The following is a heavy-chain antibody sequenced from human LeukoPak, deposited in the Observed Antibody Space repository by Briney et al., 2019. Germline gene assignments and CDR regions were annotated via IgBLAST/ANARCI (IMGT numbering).Heavy chain of an antibody. V-gene: IGHV3-13*01. J-gene: IGHJ4*02. CDR1: GFSFSGYD. CDR2: IGTAGDT. Sequence: PGGSLRLSCEASGFSFSGYDMHWVRQATGKGLEWVSAIGTAGDTYYSDSVRGRFTISRENAKNSLDLQMHSLRAGDTAVYYCARSPSYSSSWYALDSWGQGTLVTVSS. CDR3: ARSPSYSSSWYALDS. D-gene: IGHD6-13*01.